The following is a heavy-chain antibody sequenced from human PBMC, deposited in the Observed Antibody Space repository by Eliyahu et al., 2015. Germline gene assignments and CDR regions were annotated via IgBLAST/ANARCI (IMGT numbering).Heavy chain of an antibody. CDR2: INHSGST. CDR1: GGSFSGYY. J-gene: IGHJ4*02. Sequence: QVQLQQWGAGLLKPSETLSLTCAVYGGSFSGYYWSWIRQPPGKGLEWIGEINHSGSTNYNPSLKSRVTISVDTSKNHFSLILSSVTAADTAVYYCARLDTAMVIGIDYWGQGTLVTVSS. CDR3: ARLDTAMVIGIDY. D-gene: IGHD5-18*01. V-gene: IGHV4-34*01.